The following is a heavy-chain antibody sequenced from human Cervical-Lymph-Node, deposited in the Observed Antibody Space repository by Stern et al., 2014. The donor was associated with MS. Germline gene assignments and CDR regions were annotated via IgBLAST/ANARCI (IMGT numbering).Heavy chain of an antibody. CDR2: IYYRGGT. J-gene: IGHJ3*02. D-gene: IGHD3-10*01. CDR3: ASQRGLDAFDI. CDR1: RGSVSSSSYY. V-gene: IGHV4-39*01. Sequence: QLQLQESGPGLVKPPETLSLTCTVSRGSVSSSSYYWGWIRQSPGRGLEWIGSIYYRGGTFYSPSLKSRVTIYVDKSKNHFSLVLPSVTAADTAVYYCASQRGLDAFDIWGQGTMVTVSS.